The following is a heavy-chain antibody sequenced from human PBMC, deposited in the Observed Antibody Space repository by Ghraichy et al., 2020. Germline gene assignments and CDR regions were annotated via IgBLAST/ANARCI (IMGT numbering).Heavy chain of an antibody. CDR3: ARDREGQWLFNGMDV. V-gene: IGHV4-59*01. J-gene: IGHJ6*02. Sequence: ETLSLTCTVSGGSISSYYWSWIRQPPGKGLEWIGYIYYSGSTNYNPSLKSRVTISVDTSKNQFSLKLSSVTAADTAVYYCARDREGQWLFNGMDVWGQGTTVTVSS. CDR1: GGSISSYY. D-gene: IGHD6-19*01. CDR2: IYYSGST.